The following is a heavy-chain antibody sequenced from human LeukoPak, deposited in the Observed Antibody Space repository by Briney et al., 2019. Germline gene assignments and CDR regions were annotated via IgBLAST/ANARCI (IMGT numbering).Heavy chain of an antibody. D-gene: IGHD6-13*01. CDR1: GFTFSRFW. V-gene: IGHV3-7*01. CDR3: ARDRSYSSSWYPHDAFDI. CDR2: IKQDGTEQ. J-gene: IGHJ3*02. Sequence: GGSLRLSCAASGFTFSRFWMSWVRQAPGKGLEWVANIKQDGTEQYYLDSVKGRFTISRDNTKNSVSLQMNSLRVEDTAIYYCARDRSYSSSWYPHDAFDIWGQGTMVTVSS.